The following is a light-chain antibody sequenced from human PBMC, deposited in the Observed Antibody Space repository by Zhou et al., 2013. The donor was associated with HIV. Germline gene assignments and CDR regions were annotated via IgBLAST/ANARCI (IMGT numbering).Light chain of an antibody. CDR3: QQSYSTPRT. J-gene: IGKJ1*01. CDR1: QSISSY. Sequence: DIRMTQSPSSLSASVGDRVTITCRASQSISSYLNWYQQKPGKAPKLLIYAASNLQSGVPSRFSGSGSGTDFTLTISSLQPEDFATYYCQQSYSTPRTFGQGTRVEVK. V-gene: IGKV1-39*01. CDR2: AAS.